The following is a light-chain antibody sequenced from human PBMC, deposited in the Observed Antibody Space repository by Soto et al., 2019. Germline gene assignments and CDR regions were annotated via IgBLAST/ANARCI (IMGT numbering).Light chain of an antibody. Sequence: EIVLTQSPVTLSVSPGERATLSCRATQSFSNNLAWYQQKPGQAPRLLIYGASTRATGIPARFSGSGSGTEFTLTISSLQSEDFAVYYCQQYDDWPPGLSFGGGTKVELK. V-gene: IGKV3D-15*01. CDR2: GAS. J-gene: IGKJ4*01. CDR1: QSFSNN. CDR3: QQYDDWPPGLS.